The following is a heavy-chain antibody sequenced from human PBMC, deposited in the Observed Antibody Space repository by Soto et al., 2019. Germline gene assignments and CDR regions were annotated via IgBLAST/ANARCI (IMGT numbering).Heavy chain of an antibody. CDR1: GGPISSRSNY. Sequence: SETLSLTCTVSGGPISSRSNYWGWIRQPPGKGLEWIGNIYYSGSTYYHPSLKSRVTISADTSKNQLSLKVTSVTAADTAVYYCARLRPGNPYFDFWGPGTLVTVSS. CDR3: ARLRPGNPYFDF. CDR2: IYYSGST. J-gene: IGHJ4*02. V-gene: IGHV4-39*01. D-gene: IGHD4-4*01.